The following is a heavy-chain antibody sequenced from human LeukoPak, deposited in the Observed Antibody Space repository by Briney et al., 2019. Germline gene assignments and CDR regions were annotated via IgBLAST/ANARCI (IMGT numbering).Heavy chain of an antibody. D-gene: IGHD3-3*01. V-gene: IGHV6-1*01. CDR2: TYYRSKWYN. CDR3: ARDVNYDFWSGRHNYMDV. CDR1: GDSVSSNSAA. Sequence: NLSQTLSLTCAISGDSVSSNSAAWNWIRQSPSRGLEWLGRTYYRSKWYNDYAVSVKSRITINPDTSKNQFSLQLNSVTPEDTAVYYCARDVNYDFWSGRHNYMDVWGKGTTVTVSS. J-gene: IGHJ6*03.